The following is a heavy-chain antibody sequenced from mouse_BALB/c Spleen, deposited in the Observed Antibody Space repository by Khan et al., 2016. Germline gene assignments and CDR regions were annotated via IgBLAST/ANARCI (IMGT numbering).Heavy chain of an antibody. D-gene: IGHD2-3*01. V-gene: IGHV1-77*01. Sequence: QVRLQQSGPELVKPGASVKMFCKASGYTITDYVITWVKQRTGQGLEWIGEIFPGSGSTYYHEKFKGKATLTADKSSNTVYMQVSSLTSEDSAVYFCARGLYDGYFWGQGTTLTVSS. CDR3: ARGLYDGYF. CDR1: GYTITDYV. CDR2: IFPGSGST. J-gene: IGHJ2*01.